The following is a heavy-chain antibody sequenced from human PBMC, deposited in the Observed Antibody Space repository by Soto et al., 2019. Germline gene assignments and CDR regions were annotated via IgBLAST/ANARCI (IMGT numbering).Heavy chain of an antibody. Sequence: QVQLVQSGAEVKKPGSSVKVSCKASGGTFSSYAISWVRQAPGQGLEWMGGIIPIFGTANYAQKFQGRVTSTADESTSTAYRELSSLRSEDTAVYYCARERPKSDYYYYGMDVWGQGTTVTVSS. D-gene: IGHD1-1*01. CDR1: GGTFSSYA. V-gene: IGHV1-69*12. J-gene: IGHJ6*02. CDR2: IIPIFGTA. CDR3: ARERPKSDYYYYGMDV.